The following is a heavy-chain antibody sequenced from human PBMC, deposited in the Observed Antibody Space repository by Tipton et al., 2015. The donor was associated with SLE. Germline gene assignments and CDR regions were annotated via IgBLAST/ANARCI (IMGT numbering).Heavy chain of an antibody. D-gene: IGHD1-26*01. Sequence: TLSLTCTVSGGSMSSDRYFWSWIRQPAGKGLEWIGRICASGATNYNPSFKSRLTISIDTSKNYFSLNLSSVTAADTAVYFCARDPLAVGDGESLDLWGRGTLVTVSS. CDR2: ICASGAT. V-gene: IGHV4-61*02. J-gene: IGHJ2*01. CDR1: GGSMSSDRYF. CDR3: ARDPLAVGDGESLDL.